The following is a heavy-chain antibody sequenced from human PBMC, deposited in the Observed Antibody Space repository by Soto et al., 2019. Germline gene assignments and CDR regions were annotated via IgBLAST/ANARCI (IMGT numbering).Heavy chain of an antibody. V-gene: IGHV4-59*01. CDR1: GGSISSYY. Sequence: PSETLSLTCTVSGGSISSYYWSWIRQPPGKGLEWIGYIYYSGSTNYNPSLKSRVTISVDTSKNQFSLKLSSVTAADTAVYYCARDKLAMYWGQGTLVTVAS. J-gene: IGHJ4*02. CDR2: IYYSGST. D-gene: IGHD1-26*01. CDR3: ARDKLAMY.